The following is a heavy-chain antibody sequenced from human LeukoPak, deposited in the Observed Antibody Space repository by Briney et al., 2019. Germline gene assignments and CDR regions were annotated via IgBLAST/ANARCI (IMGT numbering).Heavy chain of an antibody. D-gene: IGHD6-6*01. Sequence: GGSLRLSCAASGFTFSTYGMHWVRQAPGKGLEWVAFIRYDGSNKYYADSVEGRFTISRDNSKNTLYLQMNSLRAEDTAVYYCAKGGGYSSSSPFDYWGQGTLVTVSS. CDR2: IRYDGSNK. V-gene: IGHV3-30*02. CDR3: AKGGGYSSSSPFDY. J-gene: IGHJ4*02. CDR1: GFTFSTYG.